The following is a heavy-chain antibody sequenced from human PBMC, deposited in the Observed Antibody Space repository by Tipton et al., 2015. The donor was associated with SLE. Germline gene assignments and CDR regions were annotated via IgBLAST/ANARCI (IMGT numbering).Heavy chain of an antibody. J-gene: IGHJ2*01. V-gene: IGHV3-23*01. CDR2: ISGSGGST. CDR3: AKDMCLIAAADWYFDL. Sequence: SLRLSCSASGFTFSSYAMSWVRQAPGKGLEWVSAISGSGGSTYYADSVKGRFTISRDNSKNTLYLQMNSLRAEDTAVYYCAKDMCLIAAADWYFDLWGRGTLVTVSS. CDR1: GFTFSSYA. D-gene: IGHD6-13*01.